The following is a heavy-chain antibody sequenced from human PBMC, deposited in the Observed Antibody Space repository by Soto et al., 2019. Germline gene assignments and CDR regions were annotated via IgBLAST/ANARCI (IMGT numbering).Heavy chain of an antibody. V-gene: IGHV1-3*01. D-gene: IGHD3-3*01. Sequence: ASVKVSCKASGYTFSSYALHWVRQAPGQRLEWMGWINSGNGNTKYSQKFQDRVTITRDTSATTAYMELSSLRSEDTAVYYCARDPQQGVTIFGVVPLGASDIWGQGTMVTVSS. CDR1: GYTFSSYA. CDR3: ARDPQQGVTIFGVVPLGASDI. CDR2: INSGNGNT. J-gene: IGHJ3*02.